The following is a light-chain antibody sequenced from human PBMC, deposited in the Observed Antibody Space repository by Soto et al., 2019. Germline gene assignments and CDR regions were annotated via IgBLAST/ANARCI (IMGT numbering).Light chain of an antibody. J-gene: IGLJ2*01. Sequence: QSALTQPASVSGSPGQSITISCTGTSNDVGGYNYVSWYQQPPGKAPKLMIYDVSNRPSGVSNRFSGSNSGNTASLTISGLQAEDEADYYCSSYTGSDVVVFGGGTKLTVL. CDR1: SNDVGGYNY. CDR3: SSYTGSDVVV. V-gene: IGLV2-14*01. CDR2: DVS.